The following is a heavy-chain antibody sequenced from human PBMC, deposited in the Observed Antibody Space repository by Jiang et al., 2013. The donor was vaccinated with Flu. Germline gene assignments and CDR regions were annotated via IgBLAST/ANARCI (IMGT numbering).Heavy chain of an antibody. V-gene: IGHV4-39*01. J-gene: IGHJ5*02. Sequence: PGLVKPSETLSLTCTVSGGSISSSSYYWGWIRQPPGKGLEWIGSIYYSGSTYYNPSLKSRVTISVDTSKNQFSLKLSSVTAADTAVYYCARREAVAEIEPFDPWGQGTLVTVSS. CDR1: GGSISSSSYY. CDR3: ARREAVAEIEPFDP. CDR2: IYYSGST. D-gene: IGHD6-19*01.